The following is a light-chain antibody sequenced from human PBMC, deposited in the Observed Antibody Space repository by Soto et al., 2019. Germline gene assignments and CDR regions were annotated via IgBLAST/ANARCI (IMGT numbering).Light chain of an antibody. CDR1: QSVSSGY. CDR2: GAS. J-gene: IGKJ2*01. CDR3: QQYGPSYT. V-gene: IGKV3-20*01. Sequence: EIVLTQSPGTLSLSPGERATLSCRASQSVSSGYFAWYQQNPGQAPRLLIFGASIRATGIPDRFSGSGFGADFTLTISSLAPEDSAVYFCQQYGPSYTFGQGTKLEIK.